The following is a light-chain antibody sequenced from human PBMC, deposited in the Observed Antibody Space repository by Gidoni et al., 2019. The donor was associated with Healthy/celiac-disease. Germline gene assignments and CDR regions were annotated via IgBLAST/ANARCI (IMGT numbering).Light chain of an antibody. J-gene: IGLJ2*01. V-gene: IGLV3-1*01. Sequence: SYELTQPPSVSVSPGQTASITYSGDKLGDKYACWYQQKPGQYPVLVIYQDSKRPSGIPERFSGSNSGNTATLTISGTQAMDAADYYCQAWDSSTVVFGGGTKLTVL. CDR1: KLGDKY. CDR3: QAWDSSTVV. CDR2: QDS.